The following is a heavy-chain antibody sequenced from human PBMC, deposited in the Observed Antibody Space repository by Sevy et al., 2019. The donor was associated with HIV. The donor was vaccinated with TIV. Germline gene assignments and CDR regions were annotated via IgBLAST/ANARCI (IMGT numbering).Heavy chain of an antibody. CDR3: AKANSSSWSYYFDY. J-gene: IGHJ4*02. CDR1: GFTFSSYA. Sequence: GGSLRLSCAASGFTFSSYAMSWVRQAPGKGLEWVSAISGSGGSTYYADSVKGRFTISRDNTKNTLYLEMNSLRAEDTAVYYCAKANSSSWSYYFDYWGQGTLVTVSS. CDR2: ISGSGGST. D-gene: IGHD6-6*01. V-gene: IGHV3-23*01.